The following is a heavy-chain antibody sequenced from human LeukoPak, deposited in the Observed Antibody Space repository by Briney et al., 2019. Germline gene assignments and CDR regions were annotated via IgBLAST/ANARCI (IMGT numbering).Heavy chain of an antibody. V-gene: IGHV1-24*01. CDR3: ATDRPSSSVDAFDI. J-gene: IGHJ3*02. CDR1: GYTLTELS. CDR2: FDPEDGET. D-gene: IGHD6-13*01. Sequence: GASVKVSCKVSGYTLTELSMHWVRQAPGKGLEWMGGFDPEDGETIYAQKFQGRVTMTEDTSTDTAYMELSSLRSEDTAVYYWATDRPSSSVDAFDIWGQGTMVTVSS.